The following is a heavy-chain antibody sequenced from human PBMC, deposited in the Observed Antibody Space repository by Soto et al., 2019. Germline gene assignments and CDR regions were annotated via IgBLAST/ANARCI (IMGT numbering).Heavy chain of an antibody. CDR2: IIPIFGTA. CDR3: ARMDIVVVTGSYYYYYGMDV. J-gene: IGHJ6*02. V-gene: IGHV1-69*06. D-gene: IGHD2-15*01. CDR1: GGTFSSYA. Sequence: GASVKVSCKASGGTFSSYAISWVRQAPGQGXEWMGGIIPIFGTANYAQKFQGRVTITADKSTSTAYMELSSLRSEDTAVYYCARMDIVVVTGSYYYYYGMDVWGQGTTVTVSS.